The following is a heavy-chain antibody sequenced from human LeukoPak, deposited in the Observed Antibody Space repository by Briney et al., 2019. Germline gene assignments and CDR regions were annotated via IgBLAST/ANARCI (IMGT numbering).Heavy chain of an antibody. CDR3: ARVGSSGPRDAFDI. V-gene: IGHV4-30-4*01. CDR2: IYYRGST. D-gene: IGHD3-22*01. Sequence: SETLSLTCTVSGGSISSGDYYWSWIRQPPGKGLEWIGYIYYRGSTYYNPSLKSRVTISVDTSKNQFSLKLSSVTAAGTAVYYCARVGSSGPRDAFDIWGQGTMVTVSS. CDR1: GGSISSGDYY. J-gene: IGHJ3*02.